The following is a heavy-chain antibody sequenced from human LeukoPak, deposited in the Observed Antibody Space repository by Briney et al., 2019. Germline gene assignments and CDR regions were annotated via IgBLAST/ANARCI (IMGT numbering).Heavy chain of an antibody. Sequence: SETLSLTCTVSGGSISSYYWSWIRQPPGKGLEWIGYIYYSGSTNYNPSLKSRVTISVDTSKNQFSLKLSSVTAADTAVYYCARAAAGTPYDFDYWGQGTVVSV. CDR2: IYYSGST. J-gene: IGHJ4*02. V-gene: IGHV4-59*08. CDR3: ARAAAGTPYDFDY. D-gene: IGHD6-19*01. CDR1: GGSISSYY.